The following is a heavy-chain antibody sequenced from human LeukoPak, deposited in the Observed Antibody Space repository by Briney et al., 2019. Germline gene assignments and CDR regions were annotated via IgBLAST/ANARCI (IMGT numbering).Heavy chain of an antibody. CDR2: ISWNSGSI. V-gene: IGHV3-9*01. CDR1: GFTFDDYA. Sequence: GGSLRLSCAASGFTFDDYAMHWVRQAPGKGLEWVSGISWNSGSISYADSVKGRFTISRDNAKNSLYLQMNSLRAEDTALYYCAKGLDSSGPDYWGQGTLVTVSS. CDR3: AKGLDSSGPDY. J-gene: IGHJ4*02. D-gene: IGHD6-19*01.